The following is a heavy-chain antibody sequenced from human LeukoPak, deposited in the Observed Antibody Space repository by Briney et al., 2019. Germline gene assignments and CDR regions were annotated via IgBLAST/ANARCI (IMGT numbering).Heavy chain of an antibody. CDR1: GFTFSTYG. D-gene: IGHD5-12*01. J-gene: IGHJ5*02. V-gene: IGHV3-30*03. CDR3: ARSGVDMAA. CDR2: ISNDGSNK. Sequence: PGRSLRLSCAASGFTFSTYGMHWVRQAPGKGLEWVAVISNDGSNKLYTDSVKGRFAISRDNSKNTLYLQMNSLRAEDTAVYYCARSGVDMAAWGQGTLVTVSS.